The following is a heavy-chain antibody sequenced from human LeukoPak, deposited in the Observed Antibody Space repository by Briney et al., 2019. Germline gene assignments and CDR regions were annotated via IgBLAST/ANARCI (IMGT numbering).Heavy chain of an antibody. Sequence: GGSLRLSCEASRFTFSSYAMSWVRQAPGKGLEWVSGLSDSGGATYYTDSVKGRFTISRDNSENTLYLQMNSLRAEDTALYYCAKGVMSDFWSGFYQNYMDVWGKGTTVTV. CDR1: RFTFSSYA. CDR2: LSDSGGAT. J-gene: IGHJ6*03. D-gene: IGHD3-3*01. CDR3: AKGVMSDFWSGFYQNYMDV. V-gene: IGHV3-23*01.